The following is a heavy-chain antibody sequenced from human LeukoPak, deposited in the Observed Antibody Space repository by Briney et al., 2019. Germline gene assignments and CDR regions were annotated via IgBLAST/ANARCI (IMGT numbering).Heavy chain of an antibody. D-gene: IGHD5-24*01. J-gene: IGHJ4*02. CDR3: ARKRRDGYNFFDF. V-gene: IGHV4-38-2*01. Sequence: PSETLSLTCAVSGFSISSGYYWGWIRQPPGKGLERIGSIYYSGSTYYNPSLKSRVTISVDASKNQFSLKLSSVTAADTALYYCARKRRDGYNFFDFWGQGTLVTVSS. CDR1: GFSISSGYY. CDR2: IYYSGST.